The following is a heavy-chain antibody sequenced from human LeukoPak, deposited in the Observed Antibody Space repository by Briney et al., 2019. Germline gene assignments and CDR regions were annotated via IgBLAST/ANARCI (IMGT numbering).Heavy chain of an antibody. Sequence: GGSLRLSCAASGFTFSSYAMSWVRQAPGKGLEWVSVISGGGGSTYYADSAKGRFTISRDNSKDSLYLQMNSLRAEDTAVYYCAKGTSSSSPYYFDSWGRGTLVTVSS. CDR1: GFTFSSYA. J-gene: IGHJ4*02. CDR3: AKGTSSSSPYYFDS. V-gene: IGHV3-23*01. D-gene: IGHD6-6*01. CDR2: ISGGGGST.